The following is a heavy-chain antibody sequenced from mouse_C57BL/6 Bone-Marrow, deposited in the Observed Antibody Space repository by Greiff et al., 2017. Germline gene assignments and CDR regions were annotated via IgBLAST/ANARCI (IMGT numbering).Heavy chain of an antibody. D-gene: IGHD2-12*01. CDR1: GFTFSSCA. CDR3: DGNSYYHLFDY. J-gene: IGHJ2*01. Sequence: EVKVVESGGGLVKPGGSLKLSCAASGFTFSSCAMSWVRQTPEKRLEWVATIRDGGSYTYYPDNVKGRFTISSDNAKNNLYLQLTHLKSENTAMYYCDGNSYYHLFDYWGQGTTLTVSS. V-gene: IGHV5-4*03. CDR2: IRDGGSYT.